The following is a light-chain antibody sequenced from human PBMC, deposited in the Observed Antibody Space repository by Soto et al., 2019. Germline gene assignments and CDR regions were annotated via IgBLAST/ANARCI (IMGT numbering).Light chain of an antibody. CDR2: DAS. CDR1: QSVSSY. J-gene: IGKJ4*01. Sequence: EIVLTQSPATLSLSPGERATLSCRASQSVSSYLAWYQQKPGQALRLLIYDASSRATGIPARFSGSGSGTDFTLTISSLEPEDFAVYYCQQRSNWFTFGGGTKVEIK. V-gene: IGKV3-11*01. CDR3: QQRSNWFT.